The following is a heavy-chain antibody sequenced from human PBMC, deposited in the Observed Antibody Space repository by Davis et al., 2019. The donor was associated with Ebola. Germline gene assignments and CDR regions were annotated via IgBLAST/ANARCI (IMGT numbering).Heavy chain of an antibody. CDR3: ARTVSPDDAFDI. Sequence: PSETLSLTCAVYGGSFSGYYWSWIRQPPGKGLEWIGEINHSGSTNYNPSLKSRVTISVDTSKSQFSLKLSSVTAADTAVYYCARTVSPDDAFDIWGQGTMVTVSS. J-gene: IGHJ3*02. CDR1: GGSFSGYY. CDR2: INHSGST. V-gene: IGHV4-34*01.